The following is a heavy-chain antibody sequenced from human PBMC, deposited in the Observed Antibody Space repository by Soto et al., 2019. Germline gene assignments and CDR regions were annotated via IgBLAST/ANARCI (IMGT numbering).Heavy chain of an antibody. CDR1: GYTFTSYY. Sequence: ASVKVSCKASGYTFTSYYMHWVRQAPGQGLEWMGIINPSGGSTSYAQKFQGRVTMTRDTSTSTVYMELSSLRSEDTAVYYCARAFRYYYVSESSYSEFDTWCQGDVLTVSS. V-gene: IGHV1-46*01. CDR2: INPSGGST. J-gene: IGHJ5*02. CDR3: ARAFRYYYVSESSYSEFDT. D-gene: IGHD3-10*01.